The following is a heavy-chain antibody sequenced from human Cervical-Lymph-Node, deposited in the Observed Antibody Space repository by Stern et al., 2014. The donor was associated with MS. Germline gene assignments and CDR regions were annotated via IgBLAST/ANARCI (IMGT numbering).Heavy chain of an antibody. CDR3: VKDQWELFGAFDN. CDR2: TSYDDSKT. Sequence: QVQLVESGGGVVQPWRSLRLSCAASGFIFSRYAMHWVRQAPGKGLEWVAVTSYDDSKTYYADSVKGRFTISRDTSKNTLFLQLNNVRPEDTAVYYCVKDQWELFGAFDNWGQGTLVTVSS. J-gene: IGHJ4*02. CDR1: GFIFSRYA. D-gene: IGHD1-7*01. V-gene: IGHV3-30*18.